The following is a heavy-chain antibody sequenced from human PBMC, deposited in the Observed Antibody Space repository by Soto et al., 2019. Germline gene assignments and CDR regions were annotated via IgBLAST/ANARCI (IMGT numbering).Heavy chain of an antibody. CDR3: ARAAQPRDYYYGMDV. CDR2: IIPIFGTA. V-gene: IGHV1-69*13. CDR1: GGTFSSYG. Sequence: EASVKVSCKASGGTFSSYGISWVRQAPGQGLEWMGGIIPIFGTANYAQKFQGRVTITADESTSTAYMELSSLRSEDTAVYYCARAAQPRDYYYGMDVWGQGTTVTVSS. J-gene: IGHJ6*02.